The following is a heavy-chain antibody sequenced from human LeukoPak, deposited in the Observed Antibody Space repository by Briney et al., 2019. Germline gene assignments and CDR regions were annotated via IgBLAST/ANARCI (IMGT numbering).Heavy chain of an antibody. J-gene: IGHJ4*02. CDR1: GDSIRKDNW. CDR2: IYDSGKT. D-gene: IGHD5-12*01. V-gene: IGHV4/OR15-8*02. Sequence: SETLSLTCSVSGDSIRKDNWWTWVRRFPGKGLEWLGEIYDSGKTNYHPSLRSRIAISIDTAKRQFSLELTAVTAADTAVYYCANHYSGYIDYWGQGILVTVSS. CDR3: ANHYSGYIDY.